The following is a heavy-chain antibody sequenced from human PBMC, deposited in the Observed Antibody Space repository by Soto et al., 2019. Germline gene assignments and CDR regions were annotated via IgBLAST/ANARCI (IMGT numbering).Heavy chain of an antibody. CDR1: GYSFTSYW. Sequence: PGESLKISCNGSGYSFTSYWIGWVRQMPGKGLEWMGINYPGDSDNRYSPSFQGQVTISADKSISTAYLQWSSLKASDTAMYYCARVMSDYYYGMDVWGQGTTVTVSS. J-gene: IGHJ6*02. CDR3: ARVMSDYYYGMDV. CDR2: NYPGDSDN. V-gene: IGHV5-51*01.